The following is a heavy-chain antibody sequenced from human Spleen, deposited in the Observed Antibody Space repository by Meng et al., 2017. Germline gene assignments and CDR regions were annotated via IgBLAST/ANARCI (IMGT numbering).Heavy chain of an antibody. Sequence: QAHLQQWGAGLLQPSETLSRTCLVYGGSFSGYYWSWIRQPPGKGLEWIGEINHSGSTNYNPSLKSRVTISVDTSKNQFSLKLSSVTAADTAVYYCASSWLRPYFDYWGQGTLVTVSS. V-gene: IGHV4-34*01. D-gene: IGHD5-12*01. CDR1: GGSFSGYY. CDR2: INHSGST. J-gene: IGHJ4*02. CDR3: ASSWLRPYFDY.